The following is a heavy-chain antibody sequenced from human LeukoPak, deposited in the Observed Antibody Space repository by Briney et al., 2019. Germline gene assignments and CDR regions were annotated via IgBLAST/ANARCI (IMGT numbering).Heavy chain of an antibody. CDR1: GGSIGSSTYY. CDR3: ARGVAALDPFDI. D-gene: IGHD2-15*01. Sequence: SETLSLTCTVSGGSIGSSTYYWGWIRQPPGRGREGIGSIYYSGSTYYNPSLKSRVTISVDTSKSQFSLKLSSVTAADTSVYHCARGVAALDPFDIWGQGTKVTVSS. J-gene: IGHJ3*02. V-gene: IGHV4-39*01. CDR2: IYYSGST.